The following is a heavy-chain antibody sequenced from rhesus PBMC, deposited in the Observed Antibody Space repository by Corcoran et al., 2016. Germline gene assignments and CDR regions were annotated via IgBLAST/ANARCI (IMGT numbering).Heavy chain of an antibody. V-gene: IGHV2-95*01. CDR1: GFSISTSGTS. CDR2: ISWNESD. D-gene: IGHD3-3*01. CDR3: ARSPHYNPWSGYYVPDAFDF. J-gene: IGHJ3*01. Sequence: QVTLKESGPALVRPTQTLTLTCTFSGFSISTSGTSVGWIRQPPGKALEWLVSISWNESDFFKPAWRSRLTISKDTSGNQVGLTMTDGDPVDTATYSCARSPHYNPWSGYYVPDAFDFWGQGLRVTVSS.